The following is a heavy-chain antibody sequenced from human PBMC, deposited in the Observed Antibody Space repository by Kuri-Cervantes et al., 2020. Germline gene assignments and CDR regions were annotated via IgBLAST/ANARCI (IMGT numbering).Heavy chain of an antibody. D-gene: IGHD5-18*01. V-gene: IGHV1-69*13. CDR2: IIPFFGTA. CDR3: AGGRDVDTAMGYGMDV. CDR1: GGTFRSYA. Sequence: VNVSRKRSGGTFRSYAISWARQAPGQGLEWMGGIIPFFGTANYAQKFQGRVTITADESTSTAYMELSSLRSEDTAVYYCAGGRDVDTAMGYGMDVWGQGTTVTVSS. J-gene: IGHJ6*02.